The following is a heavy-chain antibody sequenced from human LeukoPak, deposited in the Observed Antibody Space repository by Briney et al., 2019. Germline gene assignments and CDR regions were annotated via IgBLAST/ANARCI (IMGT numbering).Heavy chain of an antibody. D-gene: IGHD6-13*01. J-gene: IGHJ4*02. CDR2: ISSSSNYX. V-gene: IGHV3-21*04. CDR1: GFTFSNYN. Sequence: GGSLRLSCGASGFTFSNYNMNWVRQAPGKGLEWVSSISSSSNYXXXADSVKGRFTISRDNAKNSLYLQMNSLRAEDTAVYYXARDXXAXAGSDYWGQGTLVTVSS. CDR3: ARDXXAXAGSDY.